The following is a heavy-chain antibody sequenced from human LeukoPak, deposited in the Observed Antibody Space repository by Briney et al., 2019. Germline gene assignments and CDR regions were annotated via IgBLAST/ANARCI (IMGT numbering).Heavy chain of an antibody. V-gene: IGHV3-21*01. CDR1: GFTFSSYE. CDR3: ARGDSTVTTRTSRRGYYYYYYMDV. Sequence: PGGSLRLSCAASGFTFSSYEMNWVRQAPGKGLEWVSSISTSSSYIYYADSMKGRFTISRDNAKNSLYLQMNSLRAEDTAVYYCARGDSTVTTRTSRRGYYYYYYMDVWGKGTTVTVSS. CDR2: ISTSSSYI. J-gene: IGHJ6*03. D-gene: IGHD4-17*01.